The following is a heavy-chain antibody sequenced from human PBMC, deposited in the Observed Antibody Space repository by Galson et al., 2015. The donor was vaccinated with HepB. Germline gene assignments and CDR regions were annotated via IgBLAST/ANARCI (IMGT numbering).Heavy chain of an antibody. CDR1: GLTFTNYA. J-gene: IGHJ4*02. Sequence: SLRLSCAVSGLTFTNYAMSWVRQAPGKGLEWVSTITGTGENTYYMDSVKGRFTVSRDNSKNTVYLQLNSLTAEDTALYYCATDPGRGYSLLGFRSRWSPHYFDYWGQGTLVTVSS. V-gene: IGHV3-23*01. D-gene: IGHD6-13*01. CDR3: ATDPGRGYSLLGFRSRWSPHYFDY. CDR2: ITGTGENT.